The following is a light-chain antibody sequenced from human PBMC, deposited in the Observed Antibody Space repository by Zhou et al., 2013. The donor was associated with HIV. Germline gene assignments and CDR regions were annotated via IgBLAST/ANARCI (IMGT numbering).Light chain of an antibody. CDR1: QSINLY. CDR3: QQYGSSPLT. J-gene: IGKJ4*01. Sequence: EIVLTQSPATLSLSPGERASLSCRASQSINLYLAWYQQKPGQAPRLLIYDTFRRATGIPARFSGSGSGTDFTLTISRLEPEDFAVYYCQQYGSSPLTFGGGTKVEIK. V-gene: IGKV3-20*01. CDR2: DTF.